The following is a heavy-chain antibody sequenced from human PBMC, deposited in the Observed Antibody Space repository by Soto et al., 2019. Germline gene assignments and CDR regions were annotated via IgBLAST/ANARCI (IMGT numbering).Heavy chain of an antibody. Sequence: PSETLSLTCAVSGYSISSAYYWGWIRQSPGKGLEWIGSIYHSGNTYYNPSLKSRVTISVDTSKNQFSLKLSSVTAADTAVYYCARIDYDGDHWGQGTLVTVSS. CDR2: IYHSGNT. J-gene: IGHJ4*02. D-gene: IGHD4-17*01. CDR1: GYSISSAYY. CDR3: ARIDYDGDH. V-gene: IGHV4-38-2*01.